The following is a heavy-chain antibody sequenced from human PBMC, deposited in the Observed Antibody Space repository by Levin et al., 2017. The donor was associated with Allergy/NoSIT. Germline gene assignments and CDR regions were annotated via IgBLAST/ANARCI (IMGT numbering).Heavy chain of an antibody. V-gene: IGHV3-7*01. J-gene: IGHJ4*02. CDR3: SRAEDY. CDR1: GFTFSIYW. CDR2: IKTDGSAK. Sequence: GGSLRLSCAASGFTFSIYWMSWVRQAPGKGLEWVANIKTDGSAKFYVDSVKGRFTISRDNAKNSLYLQMNSLRAEDTAVYYCSRAEDYWGQGTLVTVSS.